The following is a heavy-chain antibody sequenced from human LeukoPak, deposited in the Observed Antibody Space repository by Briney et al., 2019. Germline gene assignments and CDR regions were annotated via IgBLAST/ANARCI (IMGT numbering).Heavy chain of an antibody. CDR3: AKASWVSTADAVL. J-gene: IGHJ4*02. D-gene: IGHD3-16*01. CDR1: GFTFSSYA. Sequence: GGSLTLSCAVSGFTFSSYAMSWVREAPARGLEWVSSLRGNGDTFYAESVKGRFTLTRDESRNTVYLHPNKLRVEDTAVYYCAKASWVSTADAVLWGQGTVVTVSS. CDR2: LRGNGDT. V-gene: IGHV3-23*01.